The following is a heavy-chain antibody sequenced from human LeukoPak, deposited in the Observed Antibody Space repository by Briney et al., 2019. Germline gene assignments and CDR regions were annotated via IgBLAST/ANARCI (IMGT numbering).Heavy chain of an antibody. CDR1: GGTFSSYA. V-gene: IGHV1-69*13. J-gene: IGHJ5*02. Sequence: ASVKVSCKASGGTFSSYAISWVRQAPGQGLEWMGGIIPIFGTANYAQKFQGRVTITADESTSTAYMELSSLRSEETAVYYCARARSDRGNTYDYSNSGFDPWGQGTLVTVSS. CDR2: IIPIFGTA. D-gene: IGHD4-11*01. CDR3: ARARSDRGNTYDYSNSGFDP.